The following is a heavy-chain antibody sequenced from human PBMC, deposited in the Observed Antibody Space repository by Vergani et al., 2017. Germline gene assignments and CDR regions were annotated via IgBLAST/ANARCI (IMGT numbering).Heavy chain of an antibody. D-gene: IGHD3-10*01. J-gene: IGHJ4*02. V-gene: IGHV3-30*02. CDR1: GFTFSSYG. Sequence: QVQLVESGGGVVQPGGSLRLSCAASGFTFSSYGMHWVRQAPGKGLEWVAFIRYDGSNKYYADSVKGRFTISRDNSKNTLYLQMNSLRAEDTAVYYCTKGQAYYYGSGSQFYFDYWGQGALVTVSS. CDR3: TKGQAYYYGSGSQFYFDY. CDR2: IRYDGSNK.